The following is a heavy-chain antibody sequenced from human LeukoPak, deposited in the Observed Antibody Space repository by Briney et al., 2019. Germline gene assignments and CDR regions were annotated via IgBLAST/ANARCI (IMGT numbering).Heavy chain of an antibody. Sequence: PSETLSLTCTVSGGSISSGGYYWSWIRQHPGKGLEWIGYIYYSGSTYYNPSLKSRVTISVDTSKNQFSLKLSSVTAADTAVYYSARARLTYYFDYWGQGTLVTVSS. CDR2: IYYSGST. J-gene: IGHJ4*02. CDR3: ARARLTYYFDY. CDR1: GGSISSGGYY. V-gene: IGHV4-31*03. D-gene: IGHD3-16*01.